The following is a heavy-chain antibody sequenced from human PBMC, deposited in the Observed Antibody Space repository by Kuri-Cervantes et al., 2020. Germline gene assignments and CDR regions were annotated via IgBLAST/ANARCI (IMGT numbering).Heavy chain of an antibody. CDR2: ISYDGSNK. Sequence: GESLKISCAASGFTFSSYAMHWVRQAPGKGLEWVAVISYDGSNKYYADSVKGRFTISRDNAKNSLYLQMNSLRAEGTAVYYCARFTTRLWHGMDVWGQGTTVTVSS. J-gene: IGHJ6*02. CDR1: GFTFSSYA. CDR3: ARFTTRLWHGMDV. V-gene: IGHV3-30-3*01. D-gene: IGHD4/OR15-4a*01.